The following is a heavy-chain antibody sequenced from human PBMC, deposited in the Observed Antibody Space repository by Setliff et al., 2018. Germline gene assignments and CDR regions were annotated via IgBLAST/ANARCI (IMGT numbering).Heavy chain of an antibody. CDR3: ARDALYDSNDRNSYYGNWLDP. D-gene: IGHD3-22*01. J-gene: IGHJ5*02. CDR2: INHRGST. Sequence: PSETLSLTCAAYGGTFSDYHWTWIRQSPEKGLEWIGEINHRGSTNYNPSLKSRVTISVDTSKNQFSLKLSSLTSADTALYYCARDALYDSNDRNSYYGNWLDPWGQGTLVTVSS. V-gene: IGHV4-34*09. CDR1: GGTFSDYH.